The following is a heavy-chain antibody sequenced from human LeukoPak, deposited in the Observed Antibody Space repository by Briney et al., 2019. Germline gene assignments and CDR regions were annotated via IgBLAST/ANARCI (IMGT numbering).Heavy chain of an antibody. CDR1: GGSISSGSYY. D-gene: IGHD3-3*01. V-gene: IGHV4-61*02. CDR3: ARDSGGYDFWSGYADY. J-gene: IGHJ4*02. CDR2: IYTSGST. Sequence: PSETLSLTCTVSGGSISSGSYYWSWIRQPAGKGLEWIGRIYTSGSTNYNPSLKSRVTISVDTSKNQFSLKLSSVTAADTAVYYCARDSGGYDFWSGYADYWGQGTLVTVSS.